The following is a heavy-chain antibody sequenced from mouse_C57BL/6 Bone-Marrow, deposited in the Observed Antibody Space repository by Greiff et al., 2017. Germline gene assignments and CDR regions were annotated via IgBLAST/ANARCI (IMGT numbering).Heavy chain of an antibody. J-gene: IGHJ1*03. CDR1: GFSFTSYG. V-gene: IGHV2-5*01. D-gene: IGHD1-1*01. CDR3: AKRSYSWYFDV. Sequence: QVQLQQSGPGLVQPSQSLSITCTVSGFSFTSYGVHWVRQSPGKGLEWLGVIWRGGSTDYNAAFMSRLSITKDNSKSQVFFKMNSLQADDTAIYSWAKRSYSWYFDVWGTGTTVTVSS. CDR2: IWRGGST.